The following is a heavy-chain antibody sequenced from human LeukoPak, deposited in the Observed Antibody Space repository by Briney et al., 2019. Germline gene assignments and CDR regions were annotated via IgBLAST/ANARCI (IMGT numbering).Heavy chain of an antibody. Sequence: GGSLRLSCAASGLTFSIHWMNWVRQAPGKGLECVANINQDGSDKYYVDSVKGRFTISRDNTKNSLYLQMNSLRAEDTGVYYCARDKYCSDDNCDGGSKFDYWGQGTLVTVSS. V-gene: IGHV3-7*01. CDR1: GLTFSIHW. CDR2: INQDGSDK. CDR3: ARDKYCSDDNCDGGSKFDY. J-gene: IGHJ4*02. D-gene: IGHD2-15*01.